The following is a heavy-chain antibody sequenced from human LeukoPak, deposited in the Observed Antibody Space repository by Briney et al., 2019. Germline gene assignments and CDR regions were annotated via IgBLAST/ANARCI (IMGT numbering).Heavy chain of an antibody. J-gene: IGHJ4*02. CDR2: INPNSGGT. V-gene: IGHV1-2*06. CDR3: ARMYYDFWSGYEYFDY. Sequence: ASVKVSCKASGYTFTSYAMNWVRQAPGQGLEWMGRINPNSGGTNYAQKFQGRVTMTRDTSISTAYMELSRLRSDDTAVYYCARMYYDFWSGYEYFDYWGQGTLVTVSS. CDR1: GYTFTSYA. D-gene: IGHD3-3*01.